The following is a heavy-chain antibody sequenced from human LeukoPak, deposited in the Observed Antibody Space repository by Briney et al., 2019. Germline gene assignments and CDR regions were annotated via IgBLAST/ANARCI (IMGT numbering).Heavy chain of an antibody. Sequence: SETLSLTCAVYGGSFGGYYWSWIRQPPGKGLEWIGESYHSGSTNYNPSLKSRVIISVDKSKNQFSLKLRSVTAADTAVYYCARRHRADYFDYWGQGTLVTVSS. CDR3: ARRHRADYFDY. CDR1: GGSFGGYY. V-gene: IGHV4-34*01. CDR2: SYHSGST. J-gene: IGHJ4*02.